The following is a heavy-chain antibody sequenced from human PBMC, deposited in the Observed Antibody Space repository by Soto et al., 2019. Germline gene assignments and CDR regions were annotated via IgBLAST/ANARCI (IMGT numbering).Heavy chain of an antibody. J-gene: IGHJ3*02. CDR3: AKVRVWFGELLSPGAFDI. CDR2: ISWNSGSI. CDR1: GFTFDDYA. D-gene: IGHD3-10*01. V-gene: IGHV3-9*01. Sequence: EVQLVESGGGLVQPGRSLRLSCAASGFTFDDYAMHWVRQAPGKGLEWVSGISWNSGSIGYADSVKGRFTISRDNAKNSLYLQMNSLRAEDTALYYCAKVRVWFGELLSPGAFDIWGQGTMVTVSS.